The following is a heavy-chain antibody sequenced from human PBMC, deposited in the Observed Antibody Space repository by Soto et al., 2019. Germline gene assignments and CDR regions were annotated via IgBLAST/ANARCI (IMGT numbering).Heavy chain of an antibody. J-gene: IGHJ4*02. CDR1: GFTFSSYA. CDR2: ISYDGSNK. Sequence: GGSLRLSCAASGFTFSSYAMHWVRQAPGKGLEWVAVISYDGSNKYYADSVKGRFTISRDNSKNTLYLQMNSLRAEDTAVYYCARASTEGGYSYGDFDYWGQGTLVTVSS. D-gene: IGHD5-18*01. CDR3: ARASTEGGYSYGDFDY. V-gene: IGHV3-30-3*01.